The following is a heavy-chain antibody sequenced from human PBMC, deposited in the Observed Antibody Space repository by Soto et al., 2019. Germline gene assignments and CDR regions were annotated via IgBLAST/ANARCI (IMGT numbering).Heavy chain of an antibody. CDR1: GYTLTNYY. J-gene: IGHJ5*02. Sequence: QVQLVQSGAEVKKPGASVKVSCKASGYTLTNYYMHWVRQAPGQGLEWMGIINPSGTSTSYAQKFQGRRTMTRDTSTITVYMELSSLRSEDTAMYYCAREVYSTFHWVDPWGQGTLVTVAS. V-gene: IGHV1-46*01. CDR3: AREVYSTFHWVDP. D-gene: IGHD2-2*01. CDR2: INPSGTST.